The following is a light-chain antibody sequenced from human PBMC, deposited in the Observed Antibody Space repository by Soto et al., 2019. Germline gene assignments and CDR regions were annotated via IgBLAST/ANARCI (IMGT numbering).Light chain of an antibody. CDR3: TAWDDSLNGVL. J-gene: IGLJ2*01. V-gene: IGLV1-44*01. Sequence: QSVLTQSPSVSAAPGQKVTISCSGSSSNIGNNYVSWYQQLPGTAPKLLIYSSILRPSGVPDRFSGSKSGTSASLAISGLQSEDEADYYCTAWDDSLNGVLFGGGTKLTVL. CDR1: SSNIGNNY. CDR2: SSI.